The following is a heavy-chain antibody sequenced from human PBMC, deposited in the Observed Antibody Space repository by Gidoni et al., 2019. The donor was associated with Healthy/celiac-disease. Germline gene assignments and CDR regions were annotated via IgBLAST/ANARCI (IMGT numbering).Heavy chain of an antibody. CDR2: INPNSGGT. J-gene: IGHJ4*02. D-gene: IGHD1-1*01. CDR3: ARGGWEWNDPRFDY. V-gene: IGHV1-2*02. Sequence: GQGLEWMGWINPNSGGTNYAQKFQGRVTMTRDTSISTAYMELSRLRSDDTAVYYCARGGWEWNDPRFDYWGQGTLVTVSS.